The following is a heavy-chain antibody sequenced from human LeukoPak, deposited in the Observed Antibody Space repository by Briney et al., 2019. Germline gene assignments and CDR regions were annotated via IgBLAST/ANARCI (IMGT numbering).Heavy chain of an antibody. CDR3: AREYGSGSYYNGGYYYYMDV. CDR1: GGSISSYY. Sequence: SETLSLTCTVSGGSISSYYWSWIRQPPGKGLEWIGYIYYSGSTNYNPSFKSRVTISVDTSKNQFSLKLSSVTAADTAVYYCAREYGSGSYYNGGYYYYMDVWGKGTTVTISS. CDR2: IYYSGST. D-gene: IGHD3-10*01. J-gene: IGHJ6*03. V-gene: IGHV4-59*01.